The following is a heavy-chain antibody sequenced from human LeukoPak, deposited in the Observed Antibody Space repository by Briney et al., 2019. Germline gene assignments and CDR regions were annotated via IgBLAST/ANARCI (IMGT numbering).Heavy chain of an antibody. CDR2: ISSSSSYI. Sequence: GSLRLSCAASGFTFSSYSMNWVRQAPGKGLEWVSSISSSSSYIYYADSVKGRFTISRDNAKNSLYLQMNSLRAEDTAVYYCARDLSDDFWSGYYSIDYWGQGTLVTVSS. V-gene: IGHV3-21*01. J-gene: IGHJ4*02. CDR3: ARDLSDDFWSGYYSIDY. D-gene: IGHD3-3*01. CDR1: GFTFSSYS.